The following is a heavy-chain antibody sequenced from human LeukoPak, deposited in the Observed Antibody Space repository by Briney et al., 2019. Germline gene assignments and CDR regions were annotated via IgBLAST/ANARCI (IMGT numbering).Heavy chain of an antibody. CDR2: ISPNSGGT. Sequence: ASVKVSCKASGYTFTGYYMHWVRQAPGQGLEWMGWISPNSGGTNYAQKFQGRVTMTRDTPISTAYMELSRLRSDDTAVYYCARGXSSGWYLSGSYYYYGMDVWGQGTTVTVSS. CDR1: GYTFTGYY. J-gene: IGHJ6*02. D-gene: IGHD6-19*01. CDR3: ARGXSSGWYLSGSYYYYGMDV. V-gene: IGHV1-2*02.